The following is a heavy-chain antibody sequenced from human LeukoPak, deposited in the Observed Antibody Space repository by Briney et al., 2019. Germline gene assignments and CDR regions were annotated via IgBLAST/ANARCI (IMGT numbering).Heavy chain of an antibody. D-gene: IGHD6-6*01. CDR2: ISYDGSNK. CDR1: GFTFSSYA. CDR3: ARARGPMAARRGDAFDI. Sequence: GGSLRLSCAASGFTFSSYAMHWVRQAPGKGLEWVAVISYDGSNKYYADSVKGRFTISRDNSKNTLYLQMNSLRAEDTAVYYCARARGPMAARRGDAFDIWGQGTMVTVSS. J-gene: IGHJ3*02. V-gene: IGHV3-30-3*01.